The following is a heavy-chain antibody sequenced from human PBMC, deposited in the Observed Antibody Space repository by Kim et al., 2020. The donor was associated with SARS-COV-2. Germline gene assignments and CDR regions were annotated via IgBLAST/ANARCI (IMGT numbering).Heavy chain of an antibody. Sequence: SPHFQGRLTITRDTSASAAYMELSSLTSKDTAVYYCAREGSGSYNWLDPWGQGTLVTVSS. CDR3: AREGSGSYNWLDP. J-gene: IGHJ5*02. V-gene: IGHV1-3*01. D-gene: IGHD3-10*01.